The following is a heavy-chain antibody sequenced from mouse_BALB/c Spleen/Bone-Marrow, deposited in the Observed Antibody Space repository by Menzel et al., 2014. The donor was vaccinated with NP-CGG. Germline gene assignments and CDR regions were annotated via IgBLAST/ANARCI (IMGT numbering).Heavy chain of an antibody. V-gene: IGHV3-2*02. D-gene: IGHD2-4*01. CDR2: ISYSGST. CDR3: ARYDYDVGYFDY. J-gene: IGHJ2*01. Sequence: EVQLVESGPGLVKPSQSLSLTCTVTGYSITSDYAWNWIRQFPGNKLEWMGYISYSGSTSYNPSLESQISITRDTSKTQFFLQLHSVTTEDTATYYCARYDYDVGYFDYWGQGTTLTVSS. CDR1: GYSITSDYA.